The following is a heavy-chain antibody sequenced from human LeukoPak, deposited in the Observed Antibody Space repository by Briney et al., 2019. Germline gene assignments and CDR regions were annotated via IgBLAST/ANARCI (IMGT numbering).Heavy chain of an antibody. V-gene: IGHV3-21*01. CDR1: GFTFTSYA. CDR3: ARLSGSSYGKYYFDY. J-gene: IGHJ4*02. Sequence: GGSLRLSCVASGFTFTSYAMEWVRQAPGKGLEWLSSLTSSSNYIYYADSVKGRFTISRDNAKSSLYLQMNSLRAEDTAIYYCARLSGSSYGKYYFDYWGQGTLVTVSS. CDR2: LTSSSNYI. D-gene: IGHD1-26*01.